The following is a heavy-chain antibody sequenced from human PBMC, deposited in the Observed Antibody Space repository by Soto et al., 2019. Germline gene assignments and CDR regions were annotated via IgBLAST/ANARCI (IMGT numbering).Heavy chain of an antibody. CDR2: IYYSGST. D-gene: IGHD5-18*01. CDR3: ARHLTKAMVPGSWFDP. Sequence: PSETLSLTCTVSGGSISSSSYYWGWIRQPPGKGLEWIGSIYYSGSTYYNPSLKSRVTISVDTSKNQFSLKLSSVTAADTAVYYCARHLTKAMVPGSWFDPWGQGTLVTVSS. V-gene: IGHV4-39*01. CDR1: GGSISSSSYY. J-gene: IGHJ5*02.